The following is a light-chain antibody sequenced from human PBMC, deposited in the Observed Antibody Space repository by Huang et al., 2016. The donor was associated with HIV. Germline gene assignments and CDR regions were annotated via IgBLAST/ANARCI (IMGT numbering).Light chain of an antibody. CDR3: QKYKSAALT. Sequence: DIQMTQSPSSLSASVGDRVTITCRASQGVGDYVAWYQQKPGKAPTLLIYAAVTLQSGVPSRFSGSGSGTDFTLTISGLQPEDAATYYCQKYKSAALTFGGGSKVEIK. CDR1: QGVGDY. J-gene: IGKJ4*01. V-gene: IGKV1-27*01. CDR2: AAV.